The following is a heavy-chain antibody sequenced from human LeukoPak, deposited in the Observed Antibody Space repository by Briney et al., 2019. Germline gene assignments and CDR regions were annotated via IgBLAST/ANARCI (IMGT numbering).Heavy chain of an antibody. V-gene: IGHV1-3*01. J-gene: IGHJ4*02. CDR3: ARSGVVIEKFDFDY. Sequence: ASVKVSCKASGYTFTSYAMHWVRQAPGQRLEWMGWINAGNGNTKYSQKFQGRVTITRDTSASTAYMELGSLRSEDTAVYYCARSGVVIEKFDFDYWGQGTLVTVSS. CDR1: GYTFTSYA. D-gene: IGHD3-22*01. CDR2: INAGNGNT.